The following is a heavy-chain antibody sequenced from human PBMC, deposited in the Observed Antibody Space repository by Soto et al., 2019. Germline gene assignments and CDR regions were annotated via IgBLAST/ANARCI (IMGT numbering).Heavy chain of an antibody. CDR1: GYTFTSYG. CDR2: ISAYNGNT. J-gene: IGHJ6*02. V-gene: IGHV1-18*04. CDR3: ARDPVTTVYYYGMDV. D-gene: IGHD4-4*01. Sequence: ASVKVSCKASGYTFTSYGISWVRQAPGQGLEWMGWISAYNGNTNYAQKLQGRVTMTTDTSTSTAYMELRSLRSDDTAVYYCARDPVTTVYYYGMDVWGQGTTVTVS.